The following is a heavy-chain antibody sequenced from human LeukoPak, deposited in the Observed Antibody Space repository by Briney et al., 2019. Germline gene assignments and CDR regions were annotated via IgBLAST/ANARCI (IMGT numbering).Heavy chain of an antibody. CDR3: ARDRLAVSGFGYYYYYMDV. D-gene: IGHD6-19*01. Sequence: GASVKVSCKASGYTFTGYYMHWVRQAPGQGLEWMGWINPNSGGTNYAQKFQGRVTMTRDTSISTAYMELSRLRSDDTAVYYCARDRLAVSGFGYYYYYMDVWGKGTTVTISS. V-gene: IGHV1-2*02. J-gene: IGHJ6*03. CDR2: INPNSGGT. CDR1: GYTFTGYY.